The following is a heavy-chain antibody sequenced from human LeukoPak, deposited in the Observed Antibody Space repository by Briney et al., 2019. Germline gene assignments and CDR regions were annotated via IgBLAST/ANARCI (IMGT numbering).Heavy chain of an antibody. J-gene: IGHJ3*02. CDR1: GFTFSSYA. CDR3: AREGQRLVLGAFDI. D-gene: IGHD6-13*01. V-gene: IGHV3-30-3*01. CDR2: ISDDGSNK. Sequence: GGSLRLSCAASGFTFSSYAMHWVRQAPGKGLEWVAVISDDGSNKYYADSVKGRFTISRDNSKNTLYLQMNSLRAEDTAVYYCAREGQRLVLGAFDIWGQGTMVTVSS.